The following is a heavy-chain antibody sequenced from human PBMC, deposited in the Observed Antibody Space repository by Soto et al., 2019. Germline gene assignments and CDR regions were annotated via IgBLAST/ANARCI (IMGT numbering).Heavy chain of an antibody. CDR1: GFPFSSNG. Sequence: GGSLRLSCAASGFPFSSNGMHLVRQAPGKGLEWVADIWHDGSKEYYADSVKGRFTISKDNSKNILFLQMNSLRAEDTAVYYCARDVWEGEQRRLDVWGQGTRITVSS. V-gene: IGHV3-33*01. CDR2: IWHDGSKE. CDR3: ARDVWEGEQRRLDV. J-gene: IGHJ6*02. D-gene: IGHD3-16*01.